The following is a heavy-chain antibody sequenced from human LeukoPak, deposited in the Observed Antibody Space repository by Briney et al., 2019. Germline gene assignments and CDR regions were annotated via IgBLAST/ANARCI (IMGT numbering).Heavy chain of an antibody. CDR1: GGSISSGGYY. CDR2: IYYSGST. J-gene: IGHJ4*02. D-gene: IGHD3-10*01. V-gene: IGHV4-31*03. Sequence: SETLSLTCTVSGGSISSGGYYWSWLRQHPGKGLEWIGYIYYSGSTYYNPSLKSRVTISVDTSKNQFSLKLSSVTAADTAVYYCAREVRGAPDYWGQGTLVTVS. CDR3: AREVRGAPDY.